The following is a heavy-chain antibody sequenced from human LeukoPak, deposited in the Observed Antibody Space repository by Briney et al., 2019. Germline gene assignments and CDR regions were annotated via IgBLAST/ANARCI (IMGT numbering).Heavy chain of an antibody. CDR3: ARVRVGATLNYYYYMDV. D-gene: IGHD1-26*01. CDR2: INSDGSST. Sequence: GGSLRLSCAASGFTFSSYWMHWVRQAPGKGLVWVSRINSDGSSTSYADSVKGRFTISRDNAKNTLYLQMNSLRAEDTAVYYCARVRVGATLNYYYYMDVWGKGTTVTVSS. CDR1: GFTFSSYW. V-gene: IGHV3-74*01. J-gene: IGHJ6*03.